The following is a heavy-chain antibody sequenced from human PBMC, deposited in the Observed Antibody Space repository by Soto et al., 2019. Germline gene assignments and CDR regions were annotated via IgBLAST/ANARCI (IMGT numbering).Heavy chain of an antibody. Sequence: EVQLLESGGGLVQPGGSLRLSCAASGFTFSSYAMSWVRQAPGKGLEWVSAISGSGGSTYYADSVKGRFTISRDNSKNTLYLQMNSLRAEDTAVYYCAKDSKHCSSTSCYAGYFQHWGQGTVVTVSS. J-gene: IGHJ1*01. CDR3: AKDSKHCSSTSCYAGYFQH. CDR1: GFTFSSYA. V-gene: IGHV3-23*01. D-gene: IGHD2-2*01. CDR2: ISGSGGST.